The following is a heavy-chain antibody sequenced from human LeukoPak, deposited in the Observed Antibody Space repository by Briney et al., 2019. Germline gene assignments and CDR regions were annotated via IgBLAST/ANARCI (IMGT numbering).Heavy chain of an antibody. D-gene: IGHD2-21*01. Sequence: ASVKVSCKASGGTFSSYAISWVRQAPGQGLEWMGGIIPIFGTANYAQKFQGRVTITADESTSTAYMELGSLRSEDTAVYYCARENSPPGWFDPWGQGTLVTVSS. CDR3: ARENSPPGWFDP. J-gene: IGHJ5*02. CDR2: IIPIFGTA. CDR1: GGTFSSYA. V-gene: IGHV1-69*13.